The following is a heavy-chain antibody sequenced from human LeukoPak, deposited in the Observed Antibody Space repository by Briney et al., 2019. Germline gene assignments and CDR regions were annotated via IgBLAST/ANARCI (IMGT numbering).Heavy chain of an antibody. D-gene: IGHD5-12*01. CDR1: GVSISDYY. V-gene: IGHV4-59*01. CDR2: FYYSGNT. J-gene: IGHJ4*02. Sequence: PSETLSLTCTVSGVSISDYYWSWIRQSPGKGLEWIGYFYYSGNTNYDPSLKSRVTMSLDTSKNQFSLNLTSVTAADTAVYYCARDGYSAHDGLWGQGTLVTVSS. CDR3: ARDGYSAHDGL.